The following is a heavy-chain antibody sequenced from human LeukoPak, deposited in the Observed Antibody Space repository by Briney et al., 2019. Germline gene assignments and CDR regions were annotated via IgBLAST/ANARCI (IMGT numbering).Heavy chain of an antibody. D-gene: IGHD1-26*01. CDR1: GGSVSSGSYC. CDR2: IYYSGST. J-gene: IGHJ4*02. V-gene: IGHV4-61*01. Sequence: SETLSLTCTVSGGSVSSGSYCWSWIRQPPGKGLEWIGYIYYSGSTNYNPSLKSRVTISVDTSKNQFSLKLSSVTAADTAVYYCARGRSGSGLNDYWGQGTLVTVSS. CDR3: ARGRSGSGLNDY.